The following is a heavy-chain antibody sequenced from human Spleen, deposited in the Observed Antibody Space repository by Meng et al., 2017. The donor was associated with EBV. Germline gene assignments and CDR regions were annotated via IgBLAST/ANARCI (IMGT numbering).Heavy chain of an antibody. J-gene: IGHJ4*02. CDR3: ARGGLGDSSAIYRLDY. Sequence: QVRLVQSGAEVKKPGSSLKVSCKASGGTFSSYVFSWVRQAPGQGLEWLGGIIPIYDTQNYARKFQGRVTITADESSTTAYMELSSLGYEDTAVYYCARGGLGDSSAIYRLDYWGQGTLVTVSS. CDR2: IIPIYDTQ. V-gene: IGHV1-69*01. D-gene: IGHD3-22*01. CDR1: GGTFSSYV.